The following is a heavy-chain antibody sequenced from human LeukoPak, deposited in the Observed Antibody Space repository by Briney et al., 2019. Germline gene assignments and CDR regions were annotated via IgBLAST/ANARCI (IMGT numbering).Heavy chain of an antibody. CDR1: GFTFDDYG. D-gene: IGHD1-7*01. CDR3: ATMRPYNWNYVDGSLDY. CDR2: INLNGGST. J-gene: IGHJ4*02. Sequence: GGSLRLSCAASGFTFDDYGKSWVRQAPGKGLGLVSGINLNGGSTGYADSVKGRFTISRDNAKNSLYLQMNSLRAEDTALYYCATMRPYNWNYVDGSLDYWGQGTLVTVSS. V-gene: IGHV3-20*04.